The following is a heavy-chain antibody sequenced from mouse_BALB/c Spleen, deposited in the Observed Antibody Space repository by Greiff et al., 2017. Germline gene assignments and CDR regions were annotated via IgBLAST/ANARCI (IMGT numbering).Heavy chain of an antibody. J-gene: IGHJ3*01. CDR2: IYPGGGYT. D-gene: IGHD1-1*02. Sequence: VKVVESGAELVRPGTSVKMSCKAAGYTFTNYWIGWVKQRPGHGLEWIGDIYPGGGYTNYNEKFKGKATLTADTSSSTAYMQLSSLTSEDSAIYYCARREDYGPWFAYWGQGTLVTVSA. CDR1: GYTFTNYW. V-gene: IGHV1-63*02. CDR3: ARREDYGPWFAY.